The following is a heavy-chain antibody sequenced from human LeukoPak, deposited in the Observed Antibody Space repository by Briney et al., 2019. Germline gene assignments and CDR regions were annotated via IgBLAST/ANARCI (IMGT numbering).Heavy chain of an antibody. Sequence: SETLSLTCAVYGGSFSGYYWSWIRQPPGKGLEWIGEINHSGSTNYNPSLKSRVTISVDTSKNQFSLKLSSVTAADTAVYYCARDGCSGGSCPLRANAFDIWGQGTMVTVSS. J-gene: IGHJ3*02. CDR1: GGSFSGYY. CDR3: ARDGCSGGSCPLRANAFDI. D-gene: IGHD2-15*01. CDR2: INHSGST. V-gene: IGHV4-34*01.